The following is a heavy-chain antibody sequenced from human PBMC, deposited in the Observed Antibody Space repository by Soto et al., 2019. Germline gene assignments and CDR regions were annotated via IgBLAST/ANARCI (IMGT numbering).Heavy chain of an antibody. J-gene: IGHJ4*01. CDR3: ARHDGFSSGWIFDY. Sequence: PSETLSLTCTVSGGSISSYYWSWIRQPPGKGLEWIGYIYYSGSTNYNPSLKSRVTISVDTSKNQFSLKLSSVTAADTAVYYCARHDGFSSGWIFDYWGHGTLVTVS. CDR1: GGSISSYY. CDR2: IYYSGST. V-gene: IGHV4-59*01. D-gene: IGHD6-19*01.